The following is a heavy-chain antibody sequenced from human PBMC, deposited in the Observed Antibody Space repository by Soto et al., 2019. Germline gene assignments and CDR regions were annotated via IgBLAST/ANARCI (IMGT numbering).Heavy chain of an antibody. CDR2: ISYDGINK. D-gene: IGHD3-10*01. V-gene: IGHV3-30-3*01. J-gene: IGHJ4*02. CDR1: GFTFSSYA. Sequence: QVQLVESGGGVVQPGTSLRLSCAASGFTFSSYAMHWVRQAPGKGLEWVAVISYDGINKYYADPVQGRFTISRDNSKSTLYLQMNSLRAEDTAVYYCARAGEIWGQGTLVTVS. CDR3: ARAGEI.